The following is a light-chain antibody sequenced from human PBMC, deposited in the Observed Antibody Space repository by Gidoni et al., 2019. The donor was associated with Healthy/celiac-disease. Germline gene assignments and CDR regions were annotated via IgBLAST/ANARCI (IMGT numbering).Light chain of an antibody. V-gene: IGLV1-47*01. CDR2: RNN. J-gene: IGLJ2*01. Sequence: QSVLTQPPSASGTPGQRVTTSCSGSSSNIGSNYVYWYQQLPRPAPKLLIYRNNQRPSGVPDRFSGSKSGTSASLAISGLRSEDEADYYCAAWDDSLSGVVFGGGTKLTVL. CDR1: SSNIGSNY. CDR3: AAWDDSLSGVV.